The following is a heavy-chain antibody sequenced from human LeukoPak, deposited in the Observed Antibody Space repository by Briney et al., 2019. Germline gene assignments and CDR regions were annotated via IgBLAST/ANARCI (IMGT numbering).Heavy chain of an antibody. V-gene: IGHV3-30*02. J-gene: IGHJ4*02. Sequence: GGSLRLYCAASGFTFSSYGMHWVRKAPGKGLEWVAFIRYDGSNKYYADSVKGRFTISRDNSKNTLYLQMNSLRAEDTAVYYCAKDLEGAAASFDYWGQGTLVTVSS. CDR3: AKDLEGAAASFDY. D-gene: IGHD6-13*01. CDR2: IRYDGSNK. CDR1: GFTFSSYG.